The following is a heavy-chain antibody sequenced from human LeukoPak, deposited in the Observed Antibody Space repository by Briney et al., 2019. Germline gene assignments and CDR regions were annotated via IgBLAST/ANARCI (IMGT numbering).Heavy chain of an antibody. CDR1: GGSISSSSYY. CDR3: ARVHDSSGYYSGYFQH. D-gene: IGHD3-22*01. J-gene: IGHJ1*01. Sequence: PSETLSLTCTVSGGSISSSSYYWGWIRQPPGKGLEWIGEINHSGSTNYNPSLKSRVTISVDTSKNQFSLKLSSVTAADTAVYYCARVHDSSGYYSGYFQHWGQGTLVTVSS. V-gene: IGHV4-39*07. CDR2: INHSGST.